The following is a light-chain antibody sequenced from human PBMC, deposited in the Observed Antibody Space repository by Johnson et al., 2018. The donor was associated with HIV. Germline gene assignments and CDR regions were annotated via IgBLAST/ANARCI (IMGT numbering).Light chain of an antibody. V-gene: IGLV1-51*02. CDR2: EKN. J-gene: IGLJ1*01. CDR3: GTWDSSLSAHYV. CDR1: SSNIGNNY. Sequence: QLVLTQPPSVSAAPGQKVTISCSGSSSNIGNNYVSWYQQFPGTAPKLLIYEKNKRPSGIPDRFSASKSGTSATLAITGLQTGDEADYYCGTWDSSLSAHYVFGTGTTVTVL.